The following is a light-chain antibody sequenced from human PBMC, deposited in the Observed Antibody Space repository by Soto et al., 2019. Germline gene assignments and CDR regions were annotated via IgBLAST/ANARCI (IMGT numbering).Light chain of an antibody. V-gene: IGKV3-15*01. CDR2: GAS. Sequence: ETVMTQSPATLSVSPGERATLSCRASQSVSSSLAWYQQKPGQAPRLLIYGASTRATGIPARFSGSGSGTEFTLSISSLQSEDFAMYYCQQYNNWPPWTFGQGTKVEIK. CDR1: QSVSSS. J-gene: IGKJ1*01. CDR3: QQYNNWPPWT.